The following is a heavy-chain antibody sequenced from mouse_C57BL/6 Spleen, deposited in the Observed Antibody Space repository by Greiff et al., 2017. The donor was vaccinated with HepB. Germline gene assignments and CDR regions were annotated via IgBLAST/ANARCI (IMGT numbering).Heavy chain of an antibody. CDR3: ARSPYYYGSSYQGY. V-gene: IGHV1-61*01. CDR1: GYTFTSYW. CDR2: IYPSDSET. D-gene: IGHD1-1*01. Sequence: QVQLQQPGAELVRPGSSVKLSCKASGYTFTSYWMDWVKQRPGQGLEWIGNIYPSDSETHYNQQFKDKATLTVDKSSSTAYMQLSSLTSEDSAVYYCARSPYYYGSSYQGYWGQGTTLTVSS. J-gene: IGHJ2*01.